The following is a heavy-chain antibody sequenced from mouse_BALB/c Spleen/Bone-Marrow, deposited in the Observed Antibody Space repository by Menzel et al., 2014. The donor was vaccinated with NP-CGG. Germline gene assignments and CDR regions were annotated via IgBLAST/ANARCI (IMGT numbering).Heavy chain of an antibody. V-gene: IGHV14-3*02. J-gene: IGHJ1*01. Sequence: VHVKQSGAELVKLGASVKLSCTASGFNIKDTYMHWVKQRPEQGLEWIGRIDPANGNTKYDPKFQGKATITADTSSNTAYLQLSSLTSEDTAVYYCARGGTTATWYFDVWGAWTTVTVSS. CDR3: ARGGTTATWYFDV. D-gene: IGHD1-2*01. CDR2: IDPANGNT. CDR1: GFNIKDTY.